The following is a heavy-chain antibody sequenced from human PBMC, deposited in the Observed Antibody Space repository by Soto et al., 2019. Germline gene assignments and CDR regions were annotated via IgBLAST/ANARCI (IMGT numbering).Heavy chain of an antibody. CDR1: GGGFNNYA. Sequence: QVQLVQSGAEVKKPASSVRVSCQASGGGFNNYAISWVRQAPGQGLEWMGGIVPIFGTPDYAESFRGRLTITADVSTRTVYMELSSLRSEDTAIYYCARDPTRGGVVPQDYGMVVWCQGTTVTVS. V-gene: IGHV1-69*01. CDR3: ARDPTRGGVVPQDYGMVV. J-gene: IGHJ6*02. CDR2: IVPIFGTP. D-gene: IGHD3-3*01.